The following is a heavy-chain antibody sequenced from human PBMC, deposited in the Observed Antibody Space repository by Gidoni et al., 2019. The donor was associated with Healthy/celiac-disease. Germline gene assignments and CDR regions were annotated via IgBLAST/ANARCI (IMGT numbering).Heavy chain of an antibody. CDR3: ATFTQGYFDY. CDR1: GYSSTSYW. J-gene: IGHJ4*02. V-gene: IGHV5-51*03. CDR2: IYPGDSDT. Sequence: EAQLVQSGPEVKTPGASLKISCRGLGYSSTSYWIGWVRQMPGKGLEWMGIIYPGDSDTRYSPSFQGQVTISADKAISTAYLQWSSLKASDTAMYYCATFTQGYFDYWGQGTLVTVSS.